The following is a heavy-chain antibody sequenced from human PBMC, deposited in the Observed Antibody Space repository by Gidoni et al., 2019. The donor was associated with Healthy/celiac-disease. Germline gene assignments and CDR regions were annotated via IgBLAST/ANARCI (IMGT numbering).Heavy chain of an antibody. J-gene: IGHJ4*02. D-gene: IGHD3-22*01. CDR3: TLWPHDPYYYDSSGYYTTDY. V-gene: IGHV3-21*01. CDR2: ISSSSSYI. Sequence: EVQLVESGGGLVKPGGSLRLSCAASGFTFSSYSMNWVRQAPGKGLEWVSSISSSSSYIYYADSVKGRFTISRDNAKNSLYLQMNSLRAEDTAVYYCTLWPHDPYYYDSSGYYTTDYWGQGTLVTVSS. CDR1: GFTFSSYS.